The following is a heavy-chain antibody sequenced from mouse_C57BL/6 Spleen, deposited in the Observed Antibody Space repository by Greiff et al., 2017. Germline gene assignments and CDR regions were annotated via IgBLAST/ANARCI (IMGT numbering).Heavy chain of an antibody. V-gene: IGHV5-6*01. CDR1: GFTFSSYG. J-gene: IGHJ2*01. CDR2: ISSGGSYT. CDR3: ARRGTTVVADYYFDY. D-gene: IGHD1-1*01. Sequence: DVQLQESGGDLVKPGGSLKLSCAASGFTFSSYGMSWVRQTPDKRLEWVATISSGGSYTYYPDSVKGRFTISRDNAKNTLYLQMSSLKSEDTAMYYCARRGTTVVADYYFDYWGQGTTLTVSS.